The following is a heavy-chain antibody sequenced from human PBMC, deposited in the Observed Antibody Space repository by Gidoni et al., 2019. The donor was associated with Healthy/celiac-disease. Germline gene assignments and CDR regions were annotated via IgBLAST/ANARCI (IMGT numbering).Heavy chain of an antibody. CDR3: ARDQNYGDYAPHY. V-gene: IGHV3-33*01. Sequence: QVQLVESGGGVVQPGRSLRLPCAAYGFSFSSYGMPWVRQEPGKGLECVSVIYYYGSNKYYADSVKGRFTISRDNSKNTLYLQMNSLRSEDTAVYYCARDQNYGDYAPHYWGQGTLVTVSS. J-gene: IGHJ4*02. D-gene: IGHD4-17*01. CDR2: IYYYGSNK. CDR1: GFSFSSYG.